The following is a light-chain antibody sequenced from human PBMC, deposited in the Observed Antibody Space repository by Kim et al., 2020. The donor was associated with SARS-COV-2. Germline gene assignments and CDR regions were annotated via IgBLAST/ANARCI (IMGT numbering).Light chain of an antibody. J-gene: IGKJ2*01. V-gene: IGKV3-20*01. CDR3: QQFARAPDN. Sequence: EIVLTQSPGTLSLSPGERATLFCRASQSVSSNYLAWFQQKPGQAPRLLIYEASNRAPGIPDRVSGSGSGTDFTLTISRVETEDSAIDYCQQFARAPDNFAQGPSREI. CDR2: EAS. CDR1: QSVSSNY.